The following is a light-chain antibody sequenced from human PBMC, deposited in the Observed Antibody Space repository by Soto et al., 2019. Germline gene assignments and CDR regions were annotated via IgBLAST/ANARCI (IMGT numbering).Light chain of an antibody. CDR2: ATS. CDR3: QQAYSTPWT. CDR1: QSVSSY. Sequence: TQSPATLSLSPGERATLSCRASQSVSSYLAWYQQKPGTAPKLLIYATSNLQSGVPSRFSGSGSGTDFTLTINSLQPEDFATYYCQQAYSTPWTFGQGTKVDI. V-gene: IGKV1-39*01. J-gene: IGKJ1*01.